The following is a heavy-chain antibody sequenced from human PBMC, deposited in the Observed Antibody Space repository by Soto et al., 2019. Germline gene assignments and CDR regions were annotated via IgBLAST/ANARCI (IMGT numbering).Heavy chain of an antibody. Sequence: QLQLQESGPGLVKPSETLSLTCTVSGGSISSSSYYWGWIRQPPGKGLEWIGSIYYSGSTYYNPSLKSRVTISVDTSKNQFSLKLSSVTAADTAVYYCARTYESQRREHAFDIWGQGTMVTVSS. V-gene: IGHV4-39*01. J-gene: IGHJ3*02. CDR2: IYYSGST. CDR1: GGSISSSSYY. D-gene: IGHD3-22*01. CDR3: ARTYESQRREHAFDI.